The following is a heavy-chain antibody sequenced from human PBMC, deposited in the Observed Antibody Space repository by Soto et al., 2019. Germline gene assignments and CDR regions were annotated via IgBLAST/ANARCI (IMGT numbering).Heavy chain of an antibody. J-gene: IGHJ5*02. CDR3: ARADRVVPAAPQYNWFDP. V-gene: IGHV1-69*02. CDR1: GGTFSSYT. CDR2: IIPILGIA. Sequence: GASVKVSCKASGGTFSSYTISWVRQAPGQGLEWMGRIIPILGIANYAQKFQGRVTITADKSTSTAYMELSSLRSEDTAVYYCARADRVVPAAPQYNWFDPWGQGTLVTVSS. D-gene: IGHD2-2*01.